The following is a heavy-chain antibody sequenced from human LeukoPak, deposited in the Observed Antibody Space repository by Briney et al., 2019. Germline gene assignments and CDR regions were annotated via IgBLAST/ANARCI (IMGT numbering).Heavy chain of an antibody. V-gene: IGHV3-7*01. Sequence: GGSLTLSCAVSGFPSTTAWMTWVRQAPGKGLEWVADIRQDGSDKYYVDSVKGRFIISRDNAKNTLYLQMNSLRAEDTAVYYCAKVRIAAAGPPGDYWGQGTLVTVSS. CDR2: IRQDGSDK. CDR3: AKVRIAAAGPPGDY. CDR1: GFPSTTAW. J-gene: IGHJ4*02. D-gene: IGHD6-13*01.